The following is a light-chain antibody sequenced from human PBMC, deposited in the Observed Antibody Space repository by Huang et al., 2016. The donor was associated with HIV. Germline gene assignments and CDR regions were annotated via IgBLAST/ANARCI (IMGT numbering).Light chain of an antibody. CDR3: HQRSDWLYT. CDR1: QSISDF. Sequence: EIVLTQSPATLSLSPGDRATLSCRANQSISDFLAWYQQKPGQPPRLLIYDDSHRATGIPDRFSGSGSGTDFTLTSRSLEPEDFAVYYCHQRSDWLYTFGQGTKLEIK. J-gene: IGKJ2*01. V-gene: IGKV3-11*01. CDR2: DDS.